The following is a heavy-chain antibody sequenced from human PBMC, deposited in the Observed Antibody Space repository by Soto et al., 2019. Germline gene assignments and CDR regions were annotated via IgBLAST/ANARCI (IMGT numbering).Heavy chain of an antibody. CDR1: GFTFSSYA. D-gene: IGHD3-10*01. V-gene: IGHV3-23*01. J-gene: IGHJ5*02. CDR2: ISGSGGST. CDR3: ARVRYNGSGSSINWFDP. Sequence: PGGSLRLSCAASGFTFSSYAMSWVRQAPGKVLEWVSAISGSGGSTYYADSVKGRFTISRDNSKNTLYLQMNSLRAEDTAVYYCARVRYNGSGSSINWFDPWGQGTLVTVSS.